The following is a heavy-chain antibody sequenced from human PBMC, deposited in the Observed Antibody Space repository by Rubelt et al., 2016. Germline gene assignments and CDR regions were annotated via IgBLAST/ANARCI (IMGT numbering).Heavy chain of an antibody. CDR2: TCHSGST. D-gene: IGHD2-2*01. Sequence: QVQLQESGPGLVKPSETLSLTCTVSGYSISSGYYWGWIRQPPGKGLEWIGSTCHSGSTYYNPPLKSRVTMTVDTSKNQFPLNLSSVTAADTAVYYCARGQYRLLKADWFDPWGQGTLVTVSS. V-gene: IGHV4-38-2*02. J-gene: IGHJ5*02. CDR1: GYSISSGYY. CDR3: ARGQYRLLKADWFDP.